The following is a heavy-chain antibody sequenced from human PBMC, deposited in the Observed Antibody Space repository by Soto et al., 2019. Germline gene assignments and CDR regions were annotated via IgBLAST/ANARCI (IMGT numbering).Heavy chain of an antibody. V-gene: IGHV3-23*01. CDR3: ARGEGFYDSTGYSSPHAMDV. J-gene: IGHJ6*02. D-gene: IGHD3-22*01. CDR2: TSGTGGST. Sequence: EVQLLESRGGLVQPGGSLRLSCEASGFTFSSYAMSWVRQAPGKGLEWVSGTSGTGGSTYYADSVKGRLTISRDNSKKTLDLQMNSLRAEDTALYYCARGEGFYDSTGYSSPHAMDVWGQGTTVTVSS. CDR1: GFTFSSYA.